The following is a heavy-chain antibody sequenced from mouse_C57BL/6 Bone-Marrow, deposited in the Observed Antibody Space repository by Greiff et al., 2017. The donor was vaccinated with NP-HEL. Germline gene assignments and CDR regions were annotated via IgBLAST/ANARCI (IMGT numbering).Heavy chain of an antibody. CDR1: GYSFTDYN. Sequence: VQLQHSGPELVKPGASVKISCKASGYSFTDYNMNWVKQSNGKSLEWIGVINPNYGTTSYNQKFKGKATLTVDQSSSTAYMQLNSLTSEDSAVYYCASNHYYYGSSYPYYAMDYWGQGTSVTVSS. J-gene: IGHJ4*01. CDR3: ASNHYYYGSSYPYYAMDY. V-gene: IGHV1-39*01. CDR2: INPNYGTT. D-gene: IGHD1-1*01.